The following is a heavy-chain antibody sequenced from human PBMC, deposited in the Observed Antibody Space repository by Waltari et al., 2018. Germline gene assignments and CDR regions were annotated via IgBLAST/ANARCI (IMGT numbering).Heavy chain of an antibody. V-gene: IGHV4-38-2*02. Sequence: QVQLQESGPGLVKPSETLSLTCTVSDYSIASGYFWGWIRQPPGGGLEGIGSVYHSGVSYYTSALRSRVTMSVDTSKNQFSLYLSSVTAADTAVYYCARDPSDILTGSGYYFDFWGQGALVTVSS. CDR2: VYHSGVS. J-gene: IGHJ4*02. D-gene: IGHD3-9*01. CDR3: ARDPSDILTGSGYYFDF. CDR1: DYSIASGYF.